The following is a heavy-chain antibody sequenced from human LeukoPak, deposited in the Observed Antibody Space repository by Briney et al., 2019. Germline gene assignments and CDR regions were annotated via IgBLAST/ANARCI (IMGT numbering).Heavy chain of an antibody. J-gene: IGHJ5*02. D-gene: IGHD1-26*01. Sequence: ASVKVSCKASGYTFTSYGISWVRQAPGQGLEWMGWISAYNGNTNYAQKLQGRVTMTTDTSTSTAYMELRSLRSDDTAVYYCARSGRSSGSYGLDWFDPWGQGTLVTVSS. V-gene: IGHV1-18*01. CDR1: GYTFTSYG. CDR3: ARSGRSSGSYGLDWFDP. CDR2: ISAYNGNT.